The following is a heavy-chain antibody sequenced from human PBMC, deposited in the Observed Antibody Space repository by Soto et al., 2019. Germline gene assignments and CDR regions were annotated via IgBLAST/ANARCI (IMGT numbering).Heavy chain of an antibody. D-gene: IGHD3-10*01. CDR1: GGSFSGYY. J-gene: IGHJ6*02. CDR2: INHSGST. CDR3: ARVVTMVRGVIRYYYYGMDV. V-gene: IGHV4-34*01. Sequence: QVQLQQWGAGLLKPSETLSLTCAVYGGSFSGYYWSWIRQPPGKGLEWFGEINHSGSTNYNPSLKSRVTISVDTSKNQFSLKLSSVTAAETAVYYCARVVTMVRGVIRYYYYGMDVWGQGTTVTVSS.